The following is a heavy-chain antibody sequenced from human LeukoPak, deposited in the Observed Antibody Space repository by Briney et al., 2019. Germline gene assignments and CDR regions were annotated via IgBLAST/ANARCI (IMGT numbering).Heavy chain of an antibody. J-gene: IGHJ4*02. CDR1: GGTFSSYA. CDR3: AIGYVSGGYHHRVFYS. D-gene: IGHD3-22*01. Sequence: RASVKVSCKASGGTFSSYAISWVRQAPGQGLEWVGWISPYNGDTDYAQKFQGRVTLTTDKSTTTGNMELTSLRSDDTAVYYCAIGYVSGGYHHRVFYSWGQGTLVTVSS. V-gene: IGHV1-18*01. CDR2: ISPYNGDT.